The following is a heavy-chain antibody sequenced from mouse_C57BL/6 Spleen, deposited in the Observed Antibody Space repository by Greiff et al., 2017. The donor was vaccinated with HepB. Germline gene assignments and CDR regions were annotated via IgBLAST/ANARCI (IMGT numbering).Heavy chain of an antibody. CDR2: ISSGGDYI. D-gene: IGHD2-4*01. CDR3: TRDGDYDGFAY. V-gene: IGHV5-9-1*02. CDR1: GFTFSSYA. Sequence: EVQVVESGEGLVKPGGSLKLSCAASGFTFSSYAMSWVRQTPEKRLEWVAYISSGGDYIYYADTVKGRFTISRDNARNTLYLQMSSLKSEDTAMYYCTRDGDYDGFAYWGQGTLVTVSA. J-gene: IGHJ3*01.